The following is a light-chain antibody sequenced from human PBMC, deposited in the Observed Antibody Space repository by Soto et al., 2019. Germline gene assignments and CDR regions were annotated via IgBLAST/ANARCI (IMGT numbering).Light chain of an antibody. V-gene: IGLV2-23*02. J-gene: IGLJ3*02. CDR3: SSYTDTNTLV. CDR2: EVN. CDR1: SSNVGSYKL. Sequence: QSALTQPASVSGSPGQSITISCTGTSSNVGSYKLVSWYQQHPGKAPKLMIFEVNKRPSGVSNRFSGSKSGNTASLTISGLKAEDEADYYCSSYTDTNTLVFGGGTKVTVL.